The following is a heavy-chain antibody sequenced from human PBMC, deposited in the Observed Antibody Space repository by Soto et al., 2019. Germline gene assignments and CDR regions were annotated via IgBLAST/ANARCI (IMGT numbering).Heavy chain of an antibody. V-gene: IGHV1-3*01. CDR3: ASEIDATTAISLDY. D-gene: IGHD5-12*01. CDR1: GYTFSNCA. CDR2: INAGNGDT. J-gene: IGHJ4*02. Sequence: ASVKVSCKASGYTFSNCAMHWVRQAPGQGLEWMGWINAGNGDTKYSQKFQDRVTITRDTSASTAYMELSSLRFEDTAVYYCASEIDATTAISLDYWGQGTLVTVSS.